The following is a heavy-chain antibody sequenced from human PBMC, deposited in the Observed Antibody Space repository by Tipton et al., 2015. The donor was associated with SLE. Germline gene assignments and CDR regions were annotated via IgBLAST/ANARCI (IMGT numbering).Heavy chain of an antibody. V-gene: IGHV1-2*06. CDR3: ARDPLYDF. CDR2: INTNTGAT. Sequence: QSGPEVKKPGASVKVSCKTSGYSFTAYYMHWVRQAPGQGLEWMGRINTNTGATMYAQKFRGRVSMTRNTSISTAYMELNSLRSADTAVYFCARDPLYDFWGQGTLVTVSS. D-gene: IGHD3-3*01. J-gene: IGHJ4*02. CDR1: GYSFTAYY.